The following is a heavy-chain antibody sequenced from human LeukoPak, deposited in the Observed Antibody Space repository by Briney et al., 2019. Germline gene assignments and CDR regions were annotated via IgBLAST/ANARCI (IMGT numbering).Heavy chain of an antibody. CDR1: GGSFSGYS. Sequence: SETLSLTCAVYGGSFSGYSWSWIRQPPGKGLEWIGEVDHSGSTNYSPSLKSRVTISVDTSKNQFSLKLRSVTAADTAVYYCAREGIRRDGYRRVDYWGQGTLVTVSS. D-gene: IGHD5-24*01. V-gene: IGHV4-34*01. J-gene: IGHJ4*02. CDR2: VDHSGST. CDR3: AREGIRRDGYRRVDY.